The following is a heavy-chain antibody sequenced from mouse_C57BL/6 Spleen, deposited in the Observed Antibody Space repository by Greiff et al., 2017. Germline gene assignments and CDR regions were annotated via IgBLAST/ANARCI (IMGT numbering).Heavy chain of an antibody. V-gene: IGHV3-6*01. CDR2: ISYDGSN. CDR3: ARSDRGYAMDY. CDR1: GYSITSGYY. J-gene: IGHJ4*01. Sequence: EVKLMESGPGLVKPSQSLSLTCSVTGYSITSGYYWNWIRQFPGNKLEWMGYISYDGSNNYNPSLKNRISITRDTSKNQFFLKLNSVTTEDTATYYCARSDRGYAMDYWGQGTSVTVSS. D-gene: IGHD3-2*01.